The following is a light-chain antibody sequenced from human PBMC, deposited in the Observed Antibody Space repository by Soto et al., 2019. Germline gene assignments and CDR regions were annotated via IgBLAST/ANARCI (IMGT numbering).Light chain of an antibody. Sequence: DIQMTQSPLSLSASVGESVTITCRASQNISHFLNWYQQKPGKPPRLLIFGTSNLQSGVPSRFRGSRSETDFSLTISGLXXXXXSTYICQQSYRSPLNFGPGTRVA. CDR2: GTS. CDR1: QNISHF. V-gene: IGKV1-39*01. CDR3: QQSYRSPLN. J-gene: IGKJ3*01.